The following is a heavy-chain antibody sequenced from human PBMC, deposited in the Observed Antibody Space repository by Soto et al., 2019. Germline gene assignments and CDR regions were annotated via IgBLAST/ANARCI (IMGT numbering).Heavy chain of an antibody. CDR3: AKTIRHCSSTSCVDAFDI. CDR1: GGTFSSYA. CDR2: IIPIFGTA. Sequence: QVQLVQSGAEVKKPGSSVKVSCKASGGTFSSYAISWVRQAPGQGLEWMGGIIPIFGTANYAQNFQGSVKLTADESRSTASMELSSLSSEDTAVYYCAKTIRHCSSTSCVDAFDIWGQGTMVTVSS. D-gene: IGHD2-2*01. V-gene: IGHV1-69*01. J-gene: IGHJ3*02.